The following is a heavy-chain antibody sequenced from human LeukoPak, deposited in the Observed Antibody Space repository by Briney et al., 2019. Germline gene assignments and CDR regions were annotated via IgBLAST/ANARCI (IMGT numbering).Heavy chain of an antibody. CDR1: GFTFSSYG. V-gene: IGHV3-30*02. J-gene: IGHJ4*02. CDR2: IRYDGSNK. D-gene: IGHD6-13*01. Sequence: GGSLRLSCAASGFTFSSYGMHWVRQAPGKGLEWVAFIRYDGSNKYYADSVKGRFTISRDNAKNSLYLQMNSLRAEDTAVYYCARVSVRSSREDYWGQGTLVTVSS. CDR3: ARVSVRSSREDY.